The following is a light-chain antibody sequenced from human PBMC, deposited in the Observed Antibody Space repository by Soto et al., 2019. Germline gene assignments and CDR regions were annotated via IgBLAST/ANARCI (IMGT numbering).Light chain of an antibody. CDR3: QEYNKWPSLT. J-gene: IGKJ1*01. Sequence: IVMTQSPATLSLSPGERATLSCRASQNIDNHLAWYQQIPGQAPRLLMYAASTRATGIPARVSGSGSGTEFTLAISSLLSEDFAVYYCQEYNKWPSLTFGRGTKVEIK. CDR1: QNIDNH. CDR2: AAS. V-gene: IGKV3-15*01.